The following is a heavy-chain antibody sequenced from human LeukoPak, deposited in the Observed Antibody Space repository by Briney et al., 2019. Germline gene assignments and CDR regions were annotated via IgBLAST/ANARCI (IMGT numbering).Heavy chain of an antibody. CDR1: GFTFSSYS. D-gene: IGHD3-10*01. J-gene: IGHJ4*02. CDR2: ISTTTYP. CDR3: ARGNYFDY. V-gene: IGHV3-21*01. Sequence: GGSLRLSCAASGFTFSSYSMHWVRQAPGKGLEWVSSISTTTYPYYADSVKGRFTISRDNAKNSLYLQMNSLRAEDTGVYYCARGNYFDYWGQGTLVTVSS.